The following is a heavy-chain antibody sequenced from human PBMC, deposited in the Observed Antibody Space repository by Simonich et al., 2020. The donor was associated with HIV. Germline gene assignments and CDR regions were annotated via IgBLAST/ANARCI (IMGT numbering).Heavy chain of an antibody. D-gene: IGHD3-3*01. CDR2: ISGSGGST. J-gene: IGHJ4*02. CDR3: AKDRYYNFWSGYYDY. Sequence: EVQLLESGGGLVQPGGSLRLSCAASGFTFSSYAMSWVRQAPGKGQEGVSAISGSGGSTYYADSVKGRFTISRDNSKNTLYLQMNSLRAEDTAVYYCAKDRYYNFWSGYYDYWGQGTLVTVSS. CDR1: GFTFSSYA. V-gene: IGHV3-23*01.